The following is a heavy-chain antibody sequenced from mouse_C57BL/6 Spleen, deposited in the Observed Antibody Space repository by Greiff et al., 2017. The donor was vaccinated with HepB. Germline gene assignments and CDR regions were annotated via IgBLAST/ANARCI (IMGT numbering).Heavy chain of an antibody. Sequence: QVQLQQSGAELVKPGASVKMSCKASGYTFTSYWITWVKQRPGQGLEWIGDIYPGSGSTNYNEKFKSKATLTVDTSSSTAYMQLSSLTSEDSAVYYCASIFPAYYSNYGGVDYWGQGTSVTVSS. CDR2: IYPGSGST. CDR1: GYTFTSYW. D-gene: IGHD2-5*01. J-gene: IGHJ4*01. V-gene: IGHV1-55*01. CDR3: ASIFPAYYSNYGGVDY.